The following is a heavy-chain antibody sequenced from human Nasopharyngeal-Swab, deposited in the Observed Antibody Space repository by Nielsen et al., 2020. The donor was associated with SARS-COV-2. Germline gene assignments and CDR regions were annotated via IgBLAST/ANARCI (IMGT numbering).Heavy chain of an antibody. Sequence: GESLKISCAASGFNFRNFAMSWVRQAPGKGLEWVSGITASGANTYHADSVKGRFTISRDNSKNMLYLQMISLRADDTAVYYCAKAYSYGSGSSYATFDSWGQGTLVTVSS. D-gene: IGHD3-10*01. V-gene: IGHV3-23*01. CDR2: ITASGANT. J-gene: IGHJ4*02. CDR3: AKAYSYGSGSSYATFDS. CDR1: GFNFRNFA.